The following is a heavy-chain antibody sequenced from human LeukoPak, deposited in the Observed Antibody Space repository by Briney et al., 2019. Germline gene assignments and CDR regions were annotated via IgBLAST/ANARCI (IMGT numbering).Heavy chain of an antibody. Sequence: SQTLSLTCTVSGGSISSDDYYWSSIRQPPAKGLEWIGYIHYSGSTYYNPSLKSRVTISVDTSKNQFSLKVNSVTAADTAVYYCARDLVATTGGFDYWGQGTLVTVSS. J-gene: IGHJ4*02. CDR1: GGSISSDDYY. V-gene: IGHV4-30-4*01. D-gene: IGHD5-12*01. CDR2: IHYSGST. CDR3: ARDLVATTGGFDY.